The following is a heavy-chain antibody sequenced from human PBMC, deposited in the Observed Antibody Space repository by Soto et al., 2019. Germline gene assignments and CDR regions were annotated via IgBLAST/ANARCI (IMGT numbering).Heavy chain of an antibody. D-gene: IGHD3-22*01. J-gene: IGHJ4*02. CDR1: GFTFSSYG. V-gene: IGHV3-64D*06. CDR2: ISTNGGST. Sequence: PGGSLRLSCAASGFTFSSYGMHWVRLAPGKGLEYVSSISTNGGSTHYADSVKGRFTISRDNSKNTQYLQMSSLRADDTAVYYCVKGEYYYDSSGYSPFDYWGQGTLVTVSS. CDR3: VKGEYYYDSSGYSPFDY.